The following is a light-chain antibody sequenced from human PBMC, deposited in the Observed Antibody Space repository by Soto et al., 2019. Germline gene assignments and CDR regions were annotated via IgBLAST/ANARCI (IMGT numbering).Light chain of an antibody. CDR3: SSYAGSTNFYV. Sequence: QSALTQPRSVSGSPGQSVTISCTGTSSDVGSYNFVSWYQKHPGKAPKLMIYEVSKRPSGVPDRFSGSKSGNTASLTVSGLQAEDEADYYCSSYAGSTNFYVFGTGTKLTVL. CDR1: SSDVGSYNF. V-gene: IGLV2-8*01. CDR2: EVS. J-gene: IGLJ1*01.